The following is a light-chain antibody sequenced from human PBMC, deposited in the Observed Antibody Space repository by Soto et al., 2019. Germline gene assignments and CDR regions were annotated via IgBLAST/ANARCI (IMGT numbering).Light chain of an antibody. V-gene: IGKV1D-13*01. CDR1: QGISSA. Sequence: IQLTQSPSSLSASAGDRVTITCRASQGISSALAWYQQKPGEAPKLLIYDASSLQSGVPSRFSRSGSDTDVNITISGLRPVDVATYYCQQFNDYPPAFGQSTRLEMK. CDR2: DAS. J-gene: IGKJ5*01. CDR3: QQFNDYPPA.